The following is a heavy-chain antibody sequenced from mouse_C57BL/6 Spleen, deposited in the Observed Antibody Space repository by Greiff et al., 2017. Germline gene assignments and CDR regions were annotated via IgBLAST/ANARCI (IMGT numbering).Heavy chain of an antibody. CDR2: INPSSGYT. CDR3: ARYYDGYFDY. Sequence: VQVVESGAELARPGASVKMSCKASGYTFTSYTMHWVKQRPGQGLEWIGYINPSSGYTKYNQKFRDKATLTADKSSSTAYMQLSSLTSEDSAVYYCARYYDGYFDYWGQGTTLTVSS. D-gene: IGHD2-3*01. CDR1: GYTFTSYT. J-gene: IGHJ2*01. V-gene: IGHV1-4*01.